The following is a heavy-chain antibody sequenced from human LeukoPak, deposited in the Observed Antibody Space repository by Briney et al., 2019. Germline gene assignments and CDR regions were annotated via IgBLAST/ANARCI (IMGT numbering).Heavy chain of an antibody. CDR1: GFTFRSYA. CDR2: ISGSGTST. CDR3: ARVPTSSNRYYYYYMDV. Sequence: PGGSLRLSCAASGFTFRSYAMSWVRQAPGKGLEWVLAISGSGTSTYYADSVKGRFTISRDNSKNTLYLQMNSLRAEDTAVYYCARVPTSSNRYYYYYMDVWGKGTTVTVSS. V-gene: IGHV3-23*01. J-gene: IGHJ6*03. D-gene: IGHD1-26*01.